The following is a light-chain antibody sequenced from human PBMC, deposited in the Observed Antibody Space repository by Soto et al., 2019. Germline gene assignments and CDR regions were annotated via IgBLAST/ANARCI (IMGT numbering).Light chain of an antibody. V-gene: IGKV3-11*01. CDR2: DAS. J-gene: IGKJ4*01. CDR1: QSVSSS. Sequence: EIVLTQSPATLCLSPGERATLSCRASQSVSSSLAWYQHKPGQAPRLLIYDASNRATGIPARFSGSGSGTDFTLTISSLEPEDFALYYCQQRSNWPLTFGGGTKVEIK. CDR3: QQRSNWPLT.